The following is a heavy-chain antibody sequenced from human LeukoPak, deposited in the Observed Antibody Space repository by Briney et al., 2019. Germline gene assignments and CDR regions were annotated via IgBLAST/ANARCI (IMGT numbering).Heavy chain of an antibody. Sequence: GASVKVSCKASGDTFSSYVISWVRQAPGQGLEWMGGINPVFGTAHYAQKFQGRVTMTRDTSTSTVYMELSSLRSEDTAVYYCAREDYGGNSRDPTDFDYWGQGTLVTVSS. CDR3: AREDYGGNSRDPTDFDY. CDR2: INPVFGTA. D-gene: IGHD4-23*01. V-gene: IGHV1-69*05. CDR1: GDTFSSYV. J-gene: IGHJ4*02.